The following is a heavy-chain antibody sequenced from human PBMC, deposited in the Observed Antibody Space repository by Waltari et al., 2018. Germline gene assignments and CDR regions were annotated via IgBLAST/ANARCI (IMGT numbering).Heavy chain of an antibody. CDR1: GFTFSSYG. D-gene: IGHD1-20*01. CDR3: ATHNWADAFDI. CDR2: ISYDGSNK. Sequence: QVQLVESGGGVVQPGRSLRLSCAASGFTFSSYGMHWVRQAPGKGLEWVAVISYDGSNKYYADSVKGRFTISRDNSKNTLYLQMNSLRAEDTAVYYCATHNWADAFDIWGQGTMVTVSS. J-gene: IGHJ3*02. V-gene: IGHV3-30*03.